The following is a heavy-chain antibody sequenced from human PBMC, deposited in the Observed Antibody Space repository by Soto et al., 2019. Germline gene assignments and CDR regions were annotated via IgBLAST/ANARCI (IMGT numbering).Heavy chain of an antibody. CDR1: GYTFTSYG. Sequence: QVQLVQSGAEVKKPGASVKVSCKASGYTFTSYGISWVRQAPGQGLEWMGWISAYNGNTNYAQKLQGRVTMTTDTSTRTAYMELRSLRSDDTAVYYCARPVTGDSYCVYFDYWGQGTLVTVSS. V-gene: IGHV1-18*01. CDR3: ARPVTGDSYCVYFDY. J-gene: IGHJ4*02. D-gene: IGHD5-18*01. CDR2: ISAYNGNT.